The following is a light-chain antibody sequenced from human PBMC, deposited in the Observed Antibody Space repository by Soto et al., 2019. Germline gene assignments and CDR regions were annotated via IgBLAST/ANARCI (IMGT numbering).Light chain of an antibody. CDR1: QSISSW. CDR2: KAS. Sequence: GDRVTITCRARQSISSWLAWYQQKPGRAPKLLIYKASSLESGVPSRLSGSGSGTEFTLTISSLQPEDFATYYCQQYNSYPLTFGGGTKVEIK. CDR3: QQYNSYPLT. J-gene: IGKJ4*01. V-gene: IGKV1-5*03.